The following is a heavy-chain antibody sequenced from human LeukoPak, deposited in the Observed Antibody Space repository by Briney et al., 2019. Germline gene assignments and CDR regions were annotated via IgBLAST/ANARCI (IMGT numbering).Heavy chain of an antibody. CDR3: ARVIIGHYYGSGSYYMDV. CDR1: GGTFSSYA. CDR2: ISAYNGNT. V-gene: IGHV1-18*01. Sequence: ASVKVSCKASGGTFSSYAISWVRQAPGQGLESMGWISAYNGNTNYAQKLQGRVTMNTDTSTSTAYMELRSLRSDDTAVYYCARVIIGHYYGSGSYYMDVWGKGTTVTISS. J-gene: IGHJ6*03. D-gene: IGHD3-10*01.